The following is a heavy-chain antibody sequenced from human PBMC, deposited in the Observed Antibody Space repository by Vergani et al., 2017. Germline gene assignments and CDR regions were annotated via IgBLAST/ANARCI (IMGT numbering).Heavy chain of an antibody. J-gene: IGHJ5*01. Sequence: QVQLVESGGGVVQRGGSLRLSCATSGFTLSNYDMQWIRQGPGKGLEFVAFIQFDGSNKYYGDSVKGRFTISRDNSKNTLYLQMNSLRVEDTAVYYCARWGNEKRLDSWGQGTLVTVSS. CDR1: GFTLSNYD. CDR3: ARWGNEKRLDS. CDR2: IQFDGSNK. D-gene: IGHD1-1*01. V-gene: IGHV3-30*02.